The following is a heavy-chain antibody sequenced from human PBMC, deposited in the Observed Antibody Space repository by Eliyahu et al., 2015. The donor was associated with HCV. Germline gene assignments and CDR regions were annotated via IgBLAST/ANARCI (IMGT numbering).Heavy chain of an antibody. V-gene: IGHV4-4*07. CDR2: IYTSGXT. Sequence: QVQLQESGPGLVKPSETLSLXCTVSGGSLSNXXWXWXXQPAGKGLEWIGRIYTSGXTNYNPSLKSRVTMSVDTSKNQFSLTLTSVTAADTAVYYCARGSIAPDVWGQGTTVIVSS. J-gene: IGHJ6*02. CDR1: GGSLSNXX. D-gene: IGHD6-6*01. CDR3: ARGSIAPDV.